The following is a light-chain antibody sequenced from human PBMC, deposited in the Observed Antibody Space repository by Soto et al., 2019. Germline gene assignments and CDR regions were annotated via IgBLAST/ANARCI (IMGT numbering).Light chain of an antibody. CDR1: NSNIGTYT. Sequence: QSVLTQPPSASGTPGQRVIISCSGSNSNIGTYTVNWYQQLPGTAPKLLIYTDYQRPSGVPARFSGSRSGTSASLAISGLQSEDEAAYYCASWDDSLSGGVFGGGTKLTVL. J-gene: IGLJ3*02. CDR2: TDY. V-gene: IGLV1-44*01. CDR3: ASWDDSLSGGV.